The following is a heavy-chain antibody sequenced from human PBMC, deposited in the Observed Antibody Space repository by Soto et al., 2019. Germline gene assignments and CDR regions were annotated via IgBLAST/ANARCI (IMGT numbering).Heavy chain of an antibody. V-gene: IGHV3-30*03. CDR1: GFTFSSYG. CDR2: ISYDGSNK. J-gene: IGHJ6*02. CDR3: ATHEANDDYDYYYGMDV. D-gene: IGHD1-1*01. Sequence: QVQLVESGGGVVQPGRSLRLSCAASGFTFSSYGMHWVRQAPGKGLEWVAVISYDGSNKYYADSVKGRFTISRDNYNTPQHQKMNSLAADDTVEYYWATHEANDDYDYYYGMDVWGQGTTVTVSS.